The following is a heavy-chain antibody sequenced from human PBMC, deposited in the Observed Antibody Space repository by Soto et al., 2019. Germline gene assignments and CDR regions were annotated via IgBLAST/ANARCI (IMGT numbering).Heavy chain of an antibody. CDR1: GFSFSSFE. CDR3: PRATYSSSYYSHP. CDR2: IGSSGSTI. Sequence: GGSLGLSCAASGFSFSSFEVNWVRQAAGQGREWVSKIGSSGSTIWYADSVKGRFTISRDNAKNSLYLKMNSLRGEDTAVYYCPRATYSSSYYSHPCGQATLLT. J-gene: IGHJ5*02. D-gene: IGHD6-6*01. V-gene: IGHV3-48*03.